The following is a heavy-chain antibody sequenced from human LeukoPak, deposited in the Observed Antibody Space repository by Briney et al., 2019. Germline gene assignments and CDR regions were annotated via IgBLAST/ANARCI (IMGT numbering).Heavy chain of an antibody. CDR2: VYYSGTT. Sequence: SETLSLTCTVSGGSISIYSWTWIRQPPGKGLEWIASVYYSGTTWYNPSLRSRVTMSVDTSNNQFSLRLSSVTAADTALYFCARRAMVRGEMVDNWGHGTLVTVYS. CDR1: GGSISIYS. J-gene: IGHJ4*01. CDR3: ARRAMVRGEMVDN. V-gene: IGHV4-39*01. D-gene: IGHD3-10*01.